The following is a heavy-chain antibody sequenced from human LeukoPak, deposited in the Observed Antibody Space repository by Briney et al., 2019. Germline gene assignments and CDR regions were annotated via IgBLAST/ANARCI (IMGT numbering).Heavy chain of an antibody. CDR3: ARGVDRGVDY. Sequence: ASVKVSCKGSGYTFSSYDINWVRQATGQGLEWMGWMSPNSGNTDYAQKFQGRVTMTRDTSISTAYMELSSLREEDTAVYYCARGVDRGVDYWGQGTLGTVSS. D-gene: IGHD3-16*01. J-gene: IGHJ4*02. CDR1: GYTFSSYD. V-gene: IGHV1-8*01. CDR2: MSPNSGNT.